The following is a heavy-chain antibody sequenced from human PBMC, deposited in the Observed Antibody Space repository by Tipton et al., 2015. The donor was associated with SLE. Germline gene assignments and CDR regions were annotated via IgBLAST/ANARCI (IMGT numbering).Heavy chain of an antibody. J-gene: IGHJ4*02. D-gene: IGHD1-1*01. V-gene: IGHV4-59*01. CDR3: ARGSTGTFDY. Sequence: TLSFTCTVSGGSISSYYWSWIRQPPGKGLEWIGYIYYSGSTNYNPSLKSRVTISVDTSKNQFSLKLSSVTAADTAVYYCARGSTGTFDYWGQGTLVTVSS. CDR1: GGSISSYY. CDR2: IYYSGST.